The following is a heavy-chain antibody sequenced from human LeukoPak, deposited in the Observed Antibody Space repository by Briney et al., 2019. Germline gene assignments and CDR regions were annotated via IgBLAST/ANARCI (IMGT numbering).Heavy chain of an antibody. D-gene: IGHD3-10*01. CDR1: GFTFSSYA. CDR2: ISYDGSNK. CDR3: ARDSYYGSGSYCFDY. J-gene: IGHJ4*02. V-gene: IGHV3-30*04. Sequence: PGGSLRLSCAASGFTFSSYAMHWVRQAPGKGLEWVAVISYDGSNKYYADSVKGRFTISRDNSKNTLYLQMNSLRAEDTAVYYCARDSYYGSGSYCFDYWGQGTLVTVSS.